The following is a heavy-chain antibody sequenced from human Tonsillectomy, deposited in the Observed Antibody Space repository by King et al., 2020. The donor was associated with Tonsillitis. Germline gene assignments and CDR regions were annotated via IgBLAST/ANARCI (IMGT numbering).Heavy chain of an antibody. D-gene: IGHD3-22*01. V-gene: IGHV3-9*01. CDR2: ISWNSGSI. CDR3: AKDMRETSGYYGFDY. J-gene: IGHJ4*02. CDR1: GFTFDDSA. Sequence: QLVQSGGGLVQPGRSLRLSCAASGFTFDDSAMHWVRQAPGKGLEWVSTISWNSGSIGYADSVKGRFTISRDNAKNSLYLQMNGLRAEDTALYYCAKDMRETSGYYGFDYWGQGTLVTVSS.